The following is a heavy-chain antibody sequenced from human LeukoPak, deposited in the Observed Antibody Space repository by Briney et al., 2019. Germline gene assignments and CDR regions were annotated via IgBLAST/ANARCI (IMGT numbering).Heavy chain of an antibody. CDR3: AFRRDGYKGGNWFDP. CDR2: IYYSGST. J-gene: IGHJ5*02. CDR1: GVSINSRSYY. Sequence: SETLSLTCTVSGVSINSRSYYWGWIRQPPGKGLEWIVSIYYSGSTYHNPSLKSRVTISVDTSKNQLSLKLSSVTAADTAVYHCAFRRDGYKGGNWFDPWGQGTLVTVSS. V-gene: IGHV4-39*01. D-gene: IGHD5-24*01.